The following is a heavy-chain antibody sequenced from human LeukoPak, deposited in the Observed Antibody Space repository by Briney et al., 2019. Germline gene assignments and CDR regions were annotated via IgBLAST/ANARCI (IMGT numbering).Heavy chain of an antibody. CDR3: ARDPGNKELGPFDY. J-gene: IGHJ4*02. CDR2: ISTDGTRK. V-gene: IGHV3-30*04. D-gene: IGHD1-26*01. Sequence: GRSLRLSCAASGFTFSSYAMHWVRQAPGKGLEWVAAISTDGTRKYYADSVQGRFTFSRNNSHNTLSLQMDSLGVEDTAVCYCARDPGNKELGPFDYWGQGILVTVSS. CDR1: GFTFSSYA.